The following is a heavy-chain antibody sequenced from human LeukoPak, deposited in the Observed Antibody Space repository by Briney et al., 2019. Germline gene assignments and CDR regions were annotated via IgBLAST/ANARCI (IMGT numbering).Heavy chain of an antibody. D-gene: IGHD3-9*01. V-gene: IGHV1-18*01. J-gene: IGHJ1*01. CDR3: ARDWAPLTGYYSAEYFQH. CDR1: GYTFTNYG. Sequence: ASVKVSCKASGYTFTNYGISWVRQAPGQGLEWMGWISAYNGNTNYAQKLQGRVTMTTDTSTSTAYMELRSLRSDDTAVYYCARDWAPLTGYYSAEYFQHWGQGTLVTVSS. CDR2: ISAYNGNT.